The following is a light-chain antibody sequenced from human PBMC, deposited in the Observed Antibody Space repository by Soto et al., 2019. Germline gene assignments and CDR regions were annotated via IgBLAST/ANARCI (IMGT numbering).Light chain of an antibody. V-gene: IGKV1-16*02. J-gene: IGKJ1*01. CDR1: QDITNS. CDR2: DAS. Sequence: DIQMTQSPSSLSASVGDRVTITCRASQDITNSLDWFKHKPGKAPEALIYDASTLHSGVPSKFSGSGSGTDFTLTISSLQPEDFATYYCLQYNSYPRTFGQGTKVDIK. CDR3: LQYNSYPRT.